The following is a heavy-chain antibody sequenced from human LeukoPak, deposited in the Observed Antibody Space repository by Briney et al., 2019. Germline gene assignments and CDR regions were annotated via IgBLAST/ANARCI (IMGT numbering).Heavy chain of an antibody. CDR3: AKDRRASMIVVRTDAFDI. Sequence: GGSLRLSCAASGFTFSSYSMNWVRQAPGKGLEWVSSISSSSSYIYYADSVKGRFTISRDNSKNTLYLQMNSLRAEDTAVYYCAKDRRASMIVVRTDAFDIWGQGTMVTVSS. V-gene: IGHV3-21*04. J-gene: IGHJ3*02. CDR1: GFTFSSYS. D-gene: IGHD3-22*01. CDR2: ISSSSSYI.